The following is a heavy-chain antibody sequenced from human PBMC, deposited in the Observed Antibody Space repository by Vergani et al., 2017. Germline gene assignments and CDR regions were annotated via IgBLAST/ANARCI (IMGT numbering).Heavy chain of an antibody. CDR2: ISYDGSNK. J-gene: IGHJ4*02. D-gene: IGHD3-16*02. CDR3: ARDAGYYDYIWGSYRPTDYFDY. CDR1: GFTFSSYA. V-gene: IGHV3-30-3*01. Sequence: QVQLVESGGGVVQPGRSLRLSCAASGFTFSSYAMHWVRQAPGKGLEWVAVISYDGSNKYYADSVKGRFTISRDNSKNTLYLQMNSLRAEDTAVYYCARDAGYYDYIWGSYRPTDYFDYWGQGTLVTVSS.